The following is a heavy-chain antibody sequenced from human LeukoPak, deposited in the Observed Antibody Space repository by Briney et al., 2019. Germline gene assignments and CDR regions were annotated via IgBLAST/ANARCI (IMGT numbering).Heavy chain of an antibody. D-gene: IGHD1-26*01. CDR3: ARGGSYSYYY. Sequence: HSGGSLRLSCAASGFTFSTYWMAWVRQAPGKGLEWVANIKQDGSQKNYVDSVKGRFTISRDSAKNSLYLQMNSLRAEDTAVYYCARGGSYSYYYWGQGTLVTVSS. CDR2: IKQDGSQK. J-gene: IGHJ4*02. V-gene: IGHV3-7*05. CDR1: GFTFSTYW.